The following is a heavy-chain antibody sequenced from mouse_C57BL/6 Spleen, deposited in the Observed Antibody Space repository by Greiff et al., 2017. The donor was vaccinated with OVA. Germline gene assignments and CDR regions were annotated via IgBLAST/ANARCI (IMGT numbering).Heavy chain of an antibody. V-gene: IGHV1-82*01. CDR3: ARGGYYSFAY. J-gene: IGHJ3*01. D-gene: IGHD2-3*01. Sequence: VQLQQSGPELVKPGASVKISCKASGYAFSSSWMNWVKQRPGKGLEWIGRIYPGDGDTNYNGKFKGKATLTADKSSSTAYMQLSSLTSEDSAVYFCARGGYYSFAYWGQGTLVTVSA. CDR2: IYPGDGDT. CDR1: GYAFSSSW.